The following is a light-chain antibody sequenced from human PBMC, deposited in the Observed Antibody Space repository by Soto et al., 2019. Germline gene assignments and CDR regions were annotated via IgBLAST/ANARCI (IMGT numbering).Light chain of an antibody. Sequence: VLTQPASVSGSPGQSITISCTGTSSDVGSYNLVSWYQQHPGKAPKLMIYEVSKRPSGVSNRFSGSKSGNTASLTISGLQAEDEADYYCCSYAGSSTYVFGTGTKLTVL. CDR1: SSDVGSYNL. J-gene: IGLJ1*01. V-gene: IGLV2-23*02. CDR2: EVS. CDR3: CSYAGSSTYV.